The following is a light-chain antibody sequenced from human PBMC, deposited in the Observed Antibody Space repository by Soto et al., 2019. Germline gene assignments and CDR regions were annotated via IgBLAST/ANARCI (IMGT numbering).Light chain of an antibody. CDR3: QQYSSYSYS. CDR1: QSTSSW. J-gene: IGKJ2*03. CDR2: KTS. V-gene: IGKV1-5*03. Sequence: DIQLTQSPSTLSASVGDRVTITCRASQSTSSWLAWYQHKPGKAPKLLIYKTSSLESGVQSRFRGSGAGTAFTLTSGCLEDDDFATYYCQQYSSYSYSFGQGTNLEIK.